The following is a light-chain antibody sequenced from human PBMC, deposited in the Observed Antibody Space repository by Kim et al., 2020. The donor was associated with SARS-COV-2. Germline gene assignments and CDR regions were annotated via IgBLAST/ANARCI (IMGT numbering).Light chain of an antibody. V-gene: IGKV1-5*03. CDR3: QQYNNYPYT. Sequence: SASIGDRVTITCRATQSISTWLAWYQQKPGKAPKLLIYRASTLGGGVPSRFSGSGSGTEFTLTISSLQPDDFATYYYQQYNNYPYTFGQGTKLEI. CDR2: RAS. J-gene: IGKJ2*01. CDR1: QSISTW.